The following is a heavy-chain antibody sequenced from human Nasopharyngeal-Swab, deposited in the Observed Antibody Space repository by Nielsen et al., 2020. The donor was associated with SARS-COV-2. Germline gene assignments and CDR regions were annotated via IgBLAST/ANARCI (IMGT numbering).Heavy chain of an antibody. V-gene: IGHV4-34*01. Sequence: SETLSLTCAVFSGSFSDYKWHWVRQPPGKGLEWLGEITQGGTTNYNPSLKSRVTVSIDTSKNQFSLRLTSVTAADTAVYYCARGHRSISMIVVVIATAHFYFDSWGRGTLVTVTS. CDR1: SGSFSDYK. D-gene: IGHD3-22*01. J-gene: IGHJ4*02. CDR3: ARGHRSISMIVVVIATAHFYFDS. CDR2: ITQGGTT.